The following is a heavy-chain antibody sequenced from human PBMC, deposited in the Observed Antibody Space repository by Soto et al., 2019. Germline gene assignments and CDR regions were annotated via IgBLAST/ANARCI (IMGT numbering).Heavy chain of an antibody. CDR3: AREKTRQVDS. CDR1: GFTFSTYE. V-gene: IGHV3-48*03. J-gene: IGHJ4*02. Sequence: GSLRLSCVGSGFTFSTYEMNWVRQAPGKGLEWVSYISGTSRTIYYADSVKGRFTISRDNAKNSLYLQMNSLRAEDTAVYYCAREKTRQVDSWGQGTLVTVSS. CDR2: ISGTSRTI. D-gene: IGHD4-17*01.